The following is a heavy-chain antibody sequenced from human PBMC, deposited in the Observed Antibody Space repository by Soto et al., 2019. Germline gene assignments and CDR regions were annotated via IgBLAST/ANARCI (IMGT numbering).Heavy chain of an antibody. D-gene: IGHD5-18*01. J-gene: IGHJ3*02. V-gene: IGHV1-69*01. CDR2: IIPIFGTA. CDR3: ARKWGVETAMVTGAFDI. CDR1: GGTFSSYA. Sequence: QVQLVQSGAEVKKPGSSVKVSCKASGGTFSSYAISRVRQAPGQGLEWMGGIIPIFGTANYAQKFQGRVTITAEESTSTAYMELSSLRSEDTAVYYCARKWGVETAMVTGAFDIWVQGTMVTVSS.